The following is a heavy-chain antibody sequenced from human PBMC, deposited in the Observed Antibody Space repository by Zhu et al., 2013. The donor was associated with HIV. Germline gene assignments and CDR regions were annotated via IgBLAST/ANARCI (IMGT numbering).Heavy chain of an antibody. CDR1: GYTFIDHH. V-gene: IGHV1-2*02. CDR2: MSPSSGDT. CDR3: ASDVWEKALDI. Sequence: QVQLVQSGSEVKKPGASVRLSCRASGYTFIDHHINWVRQAPGQGLQWIGWMSPSSGDTKFAQGFENRVSMTRDTSANTAYMELISLKSDDTAIYYCASDVWEKALDIWGPGTILTVSS. J-gene: IGHJ3*02. D-gene: IGHD3-16*01.